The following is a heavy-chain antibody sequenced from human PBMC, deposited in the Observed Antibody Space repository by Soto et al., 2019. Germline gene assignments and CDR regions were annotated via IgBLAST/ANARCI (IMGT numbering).Heavy chain of an antibody. CDR3: ARDSIAAAGIYYYGMDV. D-gene: IGHD6-13*01. CDR1: GFTFSSYS. J-gene: IGHJ6*02. CDR2: ISSSSSYI. V-gene: IGHV3-21*01. Sequence: PGGSLRLSCAASGFTFSSYSMNWVRQAPGKGLEWVSSISSSSSYIYYADSVKGRFTISRDNAKNSLYLQMNSLRAEYTAVYYCARDSIAAAGIYYYGMDVWGQGTTVTVSS.